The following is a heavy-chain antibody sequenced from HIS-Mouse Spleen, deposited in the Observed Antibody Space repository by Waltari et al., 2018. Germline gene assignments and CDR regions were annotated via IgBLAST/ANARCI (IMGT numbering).Heavy chain of an antibody. V-gene: IGHV4-39*07. CDR1: GASISSSSYY. Sequence: QLQLQESGPGLVKPSETLSLTCTVPGASISSSSYYWGWSRQPPGKGLEWIGSIYYSGSTYYNPSLKSRVTISVDTSKNQFSLKLSSVTAADTAVYYCARLTTVVTSGAFDIWGQGTMVTVSS. CDR2: IYYSGST. CDR3: ARLTTVVTSGAFDI. D-gene: IGHD4-17*01. J-gene: IGHJ3*02.